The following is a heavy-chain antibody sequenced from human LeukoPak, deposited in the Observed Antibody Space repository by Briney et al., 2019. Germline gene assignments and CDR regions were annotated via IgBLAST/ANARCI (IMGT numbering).Heavy chain of an antibody. V-gene: IGHV4-4*07. CDR1: GASISTYY. J-gene: IGHJ3*02. Sequence: SETLSLTCTVSGASISTYYWSWIRQPAGKGLEWIGRVYSSGSTSYNPSLKSRVTMSVDTSMNQFSLEMSSVTAADTAVYYCARVLLGAFDIWGQGTMVTVSS. CDR2: VYSSGST. D-gene: IGHD2-15*01. CDR3: ARVLLGAFDI.